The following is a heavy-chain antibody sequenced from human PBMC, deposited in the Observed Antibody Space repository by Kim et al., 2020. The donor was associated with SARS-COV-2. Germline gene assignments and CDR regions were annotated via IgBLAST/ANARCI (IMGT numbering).Heavy chain of an antibody. CDR3: ARGRDIVVEKKGLDV. D-gene: IGHD2-15*01. Sequence: PSLQSRITISVDTSKNQFSLKLSSVTAADTAVYYCARGRDIVVEKKGLDVWGQGTTVTVSS. V-gene: IGHV4-31*02. J-gene: IGHJ6*02.